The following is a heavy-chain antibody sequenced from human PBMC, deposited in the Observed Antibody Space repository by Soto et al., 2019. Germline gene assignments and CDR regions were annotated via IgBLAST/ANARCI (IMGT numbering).Heavy chain of an antibody. D-gene: IGHD3-10*01. J-gene: IGHJ4*02. CDR2: INPNYAEN. CDR3: GTSRAGSSLAPFDF. V-gene: IGHV5-51*01. CDR1: PYRSTTYW. Sequence: GESLKISCQASPYRSTTYWIACVRQTPGRGREWSGIINPNYAENKYSSSFDSQITTTNDNSTSTAYLQWIDLKTSDTGMYFCGTSRAGSSLAPFDFWGQGSLVTVSS.